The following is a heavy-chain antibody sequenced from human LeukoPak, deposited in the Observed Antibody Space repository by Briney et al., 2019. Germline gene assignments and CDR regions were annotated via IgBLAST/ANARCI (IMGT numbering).Heavy chain of an antibody. CDR2: IIPIFGTA. Sequence: GASVKVSCKASGGTFSSYAISWVRQAPGQGLEWMGGIIPIFGTANYTQKFQGRVTITADESTSTAYMELSRLRSEDTAVYYCGRDSGGARGDYFDYWGQGTLVTVSS. V-gene: IGHV1-69*13. D-gene: IGHD3-10*01. CDR3: GRDSGGARGDYFDY. J-gene: IGHJ4*02. CDR1: GGTFSSYA.